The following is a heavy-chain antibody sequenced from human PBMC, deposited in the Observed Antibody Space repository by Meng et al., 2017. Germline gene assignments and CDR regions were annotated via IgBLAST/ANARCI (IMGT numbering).Heavy chain of an antibody. CDR2: INAGNSDT. J-gene: IGHJ4*02. V-gene: IGHV1-3*01. Sequence: LVQAGGYVKNPGAPTQVSCKASVYTFTTHAILCVRQAPGQRLEWMGWINAGNSDTKKSQKLQVRVTITRDKSASTVYMEVSSLSSEDTGVYYCARAIAVSGTGRFDYWGQGTLVTVSS. D-gene: IGHD6-19*01. CDR3: ARAIAVSGTGRFDY. CDR1: VYTFTTHA.